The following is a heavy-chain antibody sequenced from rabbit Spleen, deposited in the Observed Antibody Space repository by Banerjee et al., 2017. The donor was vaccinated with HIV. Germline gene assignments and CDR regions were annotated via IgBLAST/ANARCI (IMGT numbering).Heavy chain of an antibody. CDR2: LYADDSGNT. Sequence: QEQLEESGRDLVQPEGSLTLTCTASGFSFSNYYYMCWVRQAPGKGLEWIACLYADDSGNTYYATWAKGRFTISKTSSTTVTLQVTSLTAADTATYFCARDTASSFSSYGMDLWGQGTLVTVS. CDR3: ARDTASSFSSYGMDL. J-gene: IGHJ6*01. D-gene: IGHD6-1*01. CDR1: GFSFSNYYY. V-gene: IGHV1S45*01.